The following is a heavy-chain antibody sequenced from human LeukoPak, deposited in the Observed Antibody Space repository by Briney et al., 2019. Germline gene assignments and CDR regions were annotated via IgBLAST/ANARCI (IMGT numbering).Heavy chain of an antibody. Sequence: TGGSLRLSCAASGFIVSNKYMTWVRQAPGKGLEWVAFIRYDGSNKYYADSVKGRFTISRDNSKNTLYLQMNSLRAEDTAVYYCAKVHDSSGYYNLPYYYFDYWGQGTLVTVSS. CDR1: GFIVSNKY. J-gene: IGHJ4*02. CDR3: AKVHDSSGYYNLPYYYFDY. D-gene: IGHD3-22*01. CDR2: IRYDGSNK. V-gene: IGHV3-30*02.